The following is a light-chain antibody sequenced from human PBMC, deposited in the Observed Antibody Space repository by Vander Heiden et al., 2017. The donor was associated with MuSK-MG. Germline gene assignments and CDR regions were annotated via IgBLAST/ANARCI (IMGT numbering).Light chain of an antibody. V-gene: IGKV1-9*01. CDR2: AAS. CDR3: QQLSTYLRL. J-gene: IGKJ3*01. Sequence: DIQLTQSPSFLSASVGDRVTITCRASQGISSYLAWYQQKPGKAPELLIYAASTLQSGVPSRISGRGSGTEFTLTISSLQPEDFATYYSQQLSTYLRLFGHGTKVDIK. CDR1: QGISSY.